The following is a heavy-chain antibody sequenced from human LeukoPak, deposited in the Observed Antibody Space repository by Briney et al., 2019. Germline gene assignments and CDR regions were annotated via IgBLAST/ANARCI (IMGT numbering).Heavy chain of an antibody. CDR2: INADGQRV. CDR3: ARGTSSGWPDYLDY. CDR1: GFSLDSHL. Sequence: GGSLRLSCSASGFSLDSHLMHWVRQVPGKGLVWLSRINADGQRVGYADSVRGRFTISRDNARNTVYLQTNSLRPEDTAVYYCARGTSSGWPDYLDYWGQGTLVTVSS. V-gene: IGHV3-74*01. J-gene: IGHJ4*02. D-gene: IGHD6-19*01.